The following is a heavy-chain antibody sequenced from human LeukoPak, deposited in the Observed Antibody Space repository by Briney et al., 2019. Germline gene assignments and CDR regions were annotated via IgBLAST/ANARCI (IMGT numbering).Heavy chain of an antibody. CDR3: ARSFLTFGGVIVDDY. CDR2: ISSSSSYI. J-gene: IGHJ4*02. D-gene: IGHD3-16*02. V-gene: IGHV3-21*01. CDR1: GFTFSSYS. Sequence: GGSLRLSCAASGFTFSSYSMNWVRQAPGKGLEWVSSISSSSSYIYYADSVKGRFTISRDNAKNSLYLQMNSLRAEDTAVYYCARSFLTFGGVIVDDYWGQGTLVTVSS.